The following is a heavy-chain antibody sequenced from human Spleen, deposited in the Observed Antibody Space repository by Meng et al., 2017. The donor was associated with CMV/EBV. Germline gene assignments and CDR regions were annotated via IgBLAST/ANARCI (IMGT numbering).Heavy chain of an antibody. Sequence: HVPLVASGAEVKEPGASVKVSCKASGYTFTGYYMHWVRQAPGQGLEWMGWINPNSGGTNYAQKFQGRVTMTRDTSISTAYMELSRLRSDDTAVYYCASCIAARARGWFDPWGQGTLVTVSS. V-gene: IGHV1-2*02. CDR1: GYTFTGYY. CDR3: ASCIAARARGWFDP. D-gene: IGHD6-6*01. CDR2: INPNSGGT. J-gene: IGHJ5*02.